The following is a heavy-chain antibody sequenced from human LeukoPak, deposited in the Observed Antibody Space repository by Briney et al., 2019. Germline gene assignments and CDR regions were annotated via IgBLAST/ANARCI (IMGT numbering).Heavy chain of an antibody. CDR2: IRSQIYGGTP. CDR1: GFTFGDYA. CDR3: TRDQTPYY. V-gene: IGHV3-49*04. J-gene: IGHJ4*02. Sequence: GGSLRLSCTGSGFTFGDYAMTWVRQAPGKGLEWVGFIRSQIYGGTPEYAASVKGRFTISRDDSEGVAYLQMNSLKAEDTAVYYCTRDQTPYYWGQGTLVTVSS.